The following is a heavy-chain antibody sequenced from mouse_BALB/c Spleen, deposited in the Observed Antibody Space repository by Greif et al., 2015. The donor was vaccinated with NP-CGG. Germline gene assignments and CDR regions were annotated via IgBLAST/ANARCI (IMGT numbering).Heavy chain of an antibody. V-gene: IGHV3-2*02. Sequence: EVQLQESGPGLVKPSQSLSLTCTVTGYSITSDYAWNWIRQFPGNKLEWMGYISYSGSTSYNPSLKSRISITRDTSKNQFFLQLNSVTTEDTATYYCARFYYGNYYYAMDYWGQGTSVTVSS. CDR2: ISYSGST. J-gene: IGHJ4*01. D-gene: IGHD2-1*01. CDR3: ARFYYGNYYYAMDY. CDR1: GYSITSDYA.